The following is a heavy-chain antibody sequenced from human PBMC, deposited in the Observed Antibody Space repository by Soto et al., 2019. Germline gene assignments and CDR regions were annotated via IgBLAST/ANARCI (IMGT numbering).Heavy chain of an antibody. V-gene: IGHV1-3*01. J-gene: IGHJ4*02. CDR1: GYTFTSYA. Sequence: GASVKVSCKASGYTFTSYAMHWVRQAPGQRLEWMGWINADNGNTNYAQKFQGRVTMTTDTSTSTAYMELRSLRSDDTAVYYCARGIRDFGYWGQGTLVTVSS. CDR2: INADNGNT. CDR3: ARGIRDFGY.